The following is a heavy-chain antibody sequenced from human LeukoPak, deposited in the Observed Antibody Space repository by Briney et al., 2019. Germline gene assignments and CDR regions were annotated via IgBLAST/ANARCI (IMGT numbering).Heavy chain of an antibody. Sequence: AAAVKVSCKASGYTFINNDINWVRQATGQGLEWMGWMNPNSGNIGYAQKFQGRVTITRNTSINTAYMELSSLRSEDTAVYYCATGNPGYYDSSGYHDYWGQGTLVTVSS. J-gene: IGHJ4*02. CDR1: GYTFINND. CDR2: MNPNSGNI. CDR3: ATGNPGYYDSSGYHDY. V-gene: IGHV1-8*01. D-gene: IGHD3-22*01.